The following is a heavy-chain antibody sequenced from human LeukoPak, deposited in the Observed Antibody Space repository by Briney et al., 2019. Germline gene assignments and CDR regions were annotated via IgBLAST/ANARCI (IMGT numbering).Heavy chain of an antibody. D-gene: IGHD5-24*01. V-gene: IGHV4-59*02. J-gene: IGHJ4*02. CDR2: IYYSGRI. Sequence: PSETLSLTXTVFGASVTSFYWSWIRQPPGKGLEWIGYIYYSGRIRYNPSLNSRVSMSVDTSKNQFSLKLTSVTAADTAVYYCAKYVPDGQNLSPFDCWGQGTLVTVSS. CDR1: GASVTSFY. CDR3: AKYVPDGQNLSPFDC.